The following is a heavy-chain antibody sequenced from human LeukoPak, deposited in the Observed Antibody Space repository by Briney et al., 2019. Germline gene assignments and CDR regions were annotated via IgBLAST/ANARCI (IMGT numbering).Heavy chain of an antibody. V-gene: IGHV1-2*02. CDR2: INPNSGGT. CDR1: GYTFTGYY. J-gene: IGHJ4*02. Sequence: ASVKVSCKASGYTFTGYYMHWVRQAPGQGLEWMGWINPNSGGTNYAQKFQGRVTMTRDTSISTAYMELSRLRSDDTAVYYCASLSLHDYGDYANYWGQGTLVTVSS. CDR3: ASLSLHDYGDYANY. D-gene: IGHD4-17*01.